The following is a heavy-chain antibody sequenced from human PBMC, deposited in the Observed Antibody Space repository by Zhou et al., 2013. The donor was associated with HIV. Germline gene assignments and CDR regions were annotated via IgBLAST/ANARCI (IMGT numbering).Heavy chain of an antibody. CDR2: INPGGGST. V-gene: IGHV1-46*01. D-gene: IGHD6-13*01. CDR1: GYTFTSYY. Sequence: QVQLVQSGAEVKKPGASVKVSCKTSGYTFTSYYIHWVRQAPGQGLEWMGIINPGGGSTSYAQKFQGRVTMTRDTSTSTVYMELRSLRSDDTAVYYCARNRRIAASGPDAFDIWGRGTLVTVSS. J-gene: IGHJ3*02. CDR3: ARNRRIAASGPDAFDI.